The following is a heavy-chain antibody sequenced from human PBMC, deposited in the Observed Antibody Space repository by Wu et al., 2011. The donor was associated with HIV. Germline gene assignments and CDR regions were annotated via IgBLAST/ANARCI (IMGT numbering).Heavy chain of an antibody. Sequence: QVQLVQSGAEVKKPGASVKVSCKAYRYTFTNYDINWVRQATGQGLEWMGWMNPNSGYTGYAQKFQGRLTMTRNTSITTAYMELSSLRSEDTAVYYCARGVAATLLGPITYYGMDVWGQGTTVTVSS. J-gene: IGHJ6*02. CDR1: RYTFTNYD. CDR2: MNPNSGYT. CDR3: ARGVAATLLGPITYYGMDV. D-gene: IGHD2-15*01. V-gene: IGHV1-8*02.